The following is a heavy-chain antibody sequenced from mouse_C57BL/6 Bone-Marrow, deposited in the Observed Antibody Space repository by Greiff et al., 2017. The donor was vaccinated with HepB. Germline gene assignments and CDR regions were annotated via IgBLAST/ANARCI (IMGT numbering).Heavy chain of an antibody. CDR1: GYTFTSYW. Sequence: QVQLKQSGAVLVRPGSSVKLSCKASGYTFTSYWMHWVKQRPIQGLEWIGNIDPSDSETHYNQKFKDKATLTVDKSSSTAYMQLSSLTSEDSAVYYCARGTTVVAADVWGTGTTVTVSS. V-gene: IGHV1-52*01. J-gene: IGHJ1*03. CDR2: IDPSDSET. CDR3: ARGTTVVAADV. D-gene: IGHD1-1*01.